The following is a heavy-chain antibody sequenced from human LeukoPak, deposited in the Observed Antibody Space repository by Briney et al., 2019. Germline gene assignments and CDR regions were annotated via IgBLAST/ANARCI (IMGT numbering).Heavy chain of an antibody. CDR2: ISSSGSTI. CDR3: ARGKGRPHTFDI. Sequence: PGGPLRHSCAASGFNFSSYEMNWVRQAPGKGLEGVSYISSSGSTIYYADSVKGRFTICRDNAKNSLYLQMNSLRAEDTALYYCARGKGRPHTFDIWGQGTMVTVSS. CDR1: GFNFSSYE. V-gene: IGHV3-48*03. J-gene: IGHJ3*02. D-gene: IGHD6-6*01.